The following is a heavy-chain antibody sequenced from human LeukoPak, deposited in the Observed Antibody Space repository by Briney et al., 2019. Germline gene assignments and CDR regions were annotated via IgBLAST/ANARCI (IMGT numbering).Heavy chain of an antibody. J-gene: IGHJ4*02. D-gene: IGHD4-17*01. V-gene: IGHV4-59*08. CDR3: ARHLSEYGDYALFDY. Sequence: SETLSLTCTVSGGSISSYYWSWIRQPPGKGLEWIGYIYYSGSTNYNPSLKSRVTISVDTSKNQFSLKLSSVTAADTAVYYCARHLSEYGDYALFDYWGQGTLVTVSP. CDR1: GGSISSYY. CDR2: IYYSGST.